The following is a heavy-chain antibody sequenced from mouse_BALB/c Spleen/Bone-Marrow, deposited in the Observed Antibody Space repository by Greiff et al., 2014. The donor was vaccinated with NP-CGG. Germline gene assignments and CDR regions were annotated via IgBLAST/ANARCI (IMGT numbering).Heavy chain of an antibody. CDR3: AREGYDYDWFAY. Sequence: VQLQESGAELVRPGSSVKISCEASGYAFSSYWMNWVKQRPGQGLEWIGQIYPGDGDTNYNGKFKGKATLTADKSSSTAYMQLSSPTSEDSAVYFCAREGYDYDWFAYWGQGTLVTVSA. CDR2: IYPGDGDT. CDR1: GYAFSSYW. J-gene: IGHJ3*01. D-gene: IGHD2-4*01. V-gene: IGHV1-80*01.